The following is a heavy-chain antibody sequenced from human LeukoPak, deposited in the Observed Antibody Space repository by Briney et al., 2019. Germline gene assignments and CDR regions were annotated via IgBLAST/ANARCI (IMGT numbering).Heavy chain of an antibody. J-gene: IGHJ6*02. CDR3: ARQHLLLWFGEGHYGMDV. CDR2: IYYSGST. V-gene: IGHV4-39*01. Sequence: PSETLSLTCAVSGGSISSSSYYWGWIRQPPGKGLEWIGSIYYSGSTYYNPSLKSRVTISVDTSKNQFSLKLSSVTAADTAVYYCARQHLLLWFGEGHYGMDVWGQGTTVTVSS. CDR1: GGSISSSSYY. D-gene: IGHD3-10*01.